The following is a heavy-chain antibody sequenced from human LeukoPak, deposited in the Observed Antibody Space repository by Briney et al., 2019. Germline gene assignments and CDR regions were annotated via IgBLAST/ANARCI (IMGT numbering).Heavy chain of an antibody. J-gene: IGHJ4*02. CDR3: AREADYYDSSGYYSADYFDY. Sequence: PGGSLRLSCAASGFTFSSYAMHWVRQAPGKGLEWVAVISYDGSNKYYADSVKGRFTISRDNSKNTLYLQMNSLRAGDTAVYYCAREADYYDSSGYYSADYFDYWGQGTLVTVSS. CDR2: ISYDGSNK. D-gene: IGHD3-22*01. V-gene: IGHV3-30-3*01. CDR1: GFTFSSYA.